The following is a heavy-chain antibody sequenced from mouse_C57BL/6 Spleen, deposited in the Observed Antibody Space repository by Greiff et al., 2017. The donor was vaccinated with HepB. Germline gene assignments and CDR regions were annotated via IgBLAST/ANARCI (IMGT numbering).Heavy chain of an antibody. J-gene: IGHJ4*01. Sequence: EVQVVESGGDLVKPGGSLKLSCAASGFTFSSYGMSWVRQTPDTRLEWVATISSGGSYTYYPDSVKGRFTISRDNAKNTLYLQMSSLKSEDTAMYYCARRNYGSSYNYAMDYWGQGTSVTVSS. CDR2: ISSGGSYT. CDR1: GFTFSSYG. V-gene: IGHV5-6*01. CDR3: ARRNYGSSYNYAMDY. D-gene: IGHD1-1*01.